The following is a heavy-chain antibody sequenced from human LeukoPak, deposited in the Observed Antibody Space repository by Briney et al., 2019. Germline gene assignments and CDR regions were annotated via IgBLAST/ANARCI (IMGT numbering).Heavy chain of an antibody. D-gene: IGHD3-10*01. J-gene: IGHJ4*02. CDR3: ARGTYYYGSGSYPAGFDC. V-gene: IGHV4-59*01. Sequence: PSETLSLTCTVSGGSISSYYWSWIRQPPGKGLEWIGYIYYSGSTNYNPSLKSRVTISVDTSKNQFSLKLSSVTAADTAVYYCARGTYYYGSGSYPAGFDCWGQGTLVTVSS. CDR2: IYYSGST. CDR1: GGSISSYY.